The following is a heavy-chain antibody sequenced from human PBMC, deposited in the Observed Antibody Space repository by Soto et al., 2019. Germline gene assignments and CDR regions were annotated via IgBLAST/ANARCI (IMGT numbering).Heavy chain of an antibody. V-gene: IGHV3-30-3*01. D-gene: IGHD6-19*01. Sequence: VGSLRLSCAASGFTFSGFAMYWVRQAPGKGLEWVEGISFDGSNKYYADSVKGRFTISRDNSKNRLYLQMNSLRVEDTAIFYCARVGIAVAGDCWGQGTLVTVSS. CDR3: ARVGIAVAGDC. CDR1: GFTFSGFA. CDR2: ISFDGSNK. J-gene: IGHJ4*02.